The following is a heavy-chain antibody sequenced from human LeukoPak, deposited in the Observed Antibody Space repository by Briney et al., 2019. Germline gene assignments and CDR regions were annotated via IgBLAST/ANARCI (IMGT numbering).Heavy chain of an antibody. D-gene: IGHD2-15*01. J-gene: IGHJ4*02. CDR2: IYYSGST. CDR3: ARAIIGYCSGGSCSYFDY. CDR1: GGSISSGDYY. Sequence: TSETLSLTCTVSGGSISSGDYYWSWIRQPPGKGLEWIGYIYYSGSTYYNPSLKSRVTISVDTSKNQFSLKLSSVTDADTAVYYCARAIIGYCSGGSCSYFDYWGQGTLVTVSS. V-gene: IGHV4-30-4*01.